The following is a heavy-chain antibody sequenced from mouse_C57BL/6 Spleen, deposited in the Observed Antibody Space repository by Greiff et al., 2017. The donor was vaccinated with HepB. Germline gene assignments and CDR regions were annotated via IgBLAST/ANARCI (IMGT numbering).Heavy chain of an antibody. CDR2: MYPGDGDT. V-gene: IGHV1-82*01. J-gene: IGHJ3*01. CDR1: GYAFSSSW. CDR3: ARSGGLAWFAY. Sequence: QVQLQQSGPELVKPGASVKISCKASGYAFSSSWMNWVKQRPGKGLEWIGRMYPGDGDTNYNGKFKGKATLTADKSSSTAYMQLSSLTSEDSAVYFCARSGGLAWFAYWGQGTLVTVSA.